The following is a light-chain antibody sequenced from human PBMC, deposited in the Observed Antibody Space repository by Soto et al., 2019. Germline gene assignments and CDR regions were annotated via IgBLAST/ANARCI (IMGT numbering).Light chain of an antibody. CDR1: QIVSIY. J-gene: IGKJ4*01. CDR2: DIS. V-gene: IGKV3-11*01. CDR3: QQRFAWPNS. Sequence: EIVLTQSPATRSLSPGERATLSCRAIQIVSIYLAWYQKRPGQTPRLLIYDISTRAAGIPARFSGSVFRTDYTLTISNLEPEDSAVYYCQQRFAWPNSFGGGTKVQI.